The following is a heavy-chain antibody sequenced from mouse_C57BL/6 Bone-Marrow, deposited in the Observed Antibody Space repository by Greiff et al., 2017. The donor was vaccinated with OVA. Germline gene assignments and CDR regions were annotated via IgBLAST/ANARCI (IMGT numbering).Heavy chain of an antibody. CDR2: ISSGSSTI. J-gene: IGHJ3*01. CDR1: GFTFSDYG. D-gene: IGHD4-1*02. CDR3: ARTTGTWFAY. V-gene: IGHV5-17*01. Sequence: DVQLVESGGGLVKPGGSLKLSCAASGFTFSDYGMHWVRQAPEKGLEWVAYISSGSSTIYYADTVKGRFTISRDNAKNTLFLQMTSLRSEDTAMYYCARTTGTWFAYWGQGTLVTVSA.